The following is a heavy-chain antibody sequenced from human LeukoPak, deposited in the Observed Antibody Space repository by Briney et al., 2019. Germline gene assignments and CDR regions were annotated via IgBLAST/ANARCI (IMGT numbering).Heavy chain of an antibody. D-gene: IGHD3-9*01. CDR2: ISSSSSYV. CDR1: GFTFSSYS. CDR3: ARGRSNYDILTD. V-gene: IGHV3-21*01. Sequence: GGSLRLSCAASGFTFSSYSMNWVRQAPGKGLEWVSSISSSSSYVYYADSVKGRFTISRDNAKNSLYLQMNSLRAEDTAVYYCARGRSNYDILTDRGQGTLVTVSS. J-gene: IGHJ4*02.